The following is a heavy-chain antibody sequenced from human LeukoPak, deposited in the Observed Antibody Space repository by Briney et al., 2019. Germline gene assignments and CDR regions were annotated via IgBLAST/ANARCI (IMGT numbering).Heavy chain of an antibody. V-gene: IGHV3-74*01. Sequence: GGSLRLSCATSGFTFTTFWMHWVRQAPGKGLVWVSRINHDGSSTNYADSVKGRFTISRDNSKNTLYLQMNSLRAEDTAVYYCAKDQLWFGESNFDYWGQGTLVTVSS. CDR1: GFTFTTFW. J-gene: IGHJ4*02. CDR2: INHDGSST. CDR3: AKDQLWFGESNFDY. D-gene: IGHD3-10*01.